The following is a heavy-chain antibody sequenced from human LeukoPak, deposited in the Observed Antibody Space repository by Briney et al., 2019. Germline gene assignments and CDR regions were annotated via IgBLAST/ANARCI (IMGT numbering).Heavy chain of an antibody. J-gene: IGHJ6*03. CDR1: GFTFSSYA. CDR3: AKDGSSTSYYYSYYYYYMDV. Sequence: GGSLRLSCAASGFTFSSYAMSWVRQAPGKGLEWVSASSGSCGSTYYADSVKGRCTISRDNSKNTLYLKMNSLRAEDTAVYYCAKDGSSTSYYYSYYYYYMDVWGKGTTVTVSS. V-gene: IGHV3-23*01. CDR2: SSGSCGST. D-gene: IGHD2-2*01.